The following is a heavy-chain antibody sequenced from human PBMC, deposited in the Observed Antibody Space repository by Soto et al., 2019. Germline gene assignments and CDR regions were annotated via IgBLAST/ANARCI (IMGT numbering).Heavy chain of an antibody. CDR3: ARESYSSGWTDIDAFDI. CDR1: GGSISSYY. Sequence: PSETLSLTCTVSGGSISSYYGSWIRQPAGKGLEWIGRIYTSGSTNYNPSLKSRVTMSVDTSKNQFSLKLSSVTAADTAVYYCARESYSSGWTDIDAFDIWGQGTMVTVSS. V-gene: IGHV4-4*07. CDR2: IYTSGST. D-gene: IGHD6-19*01. J-gene: IGHJ3*02.